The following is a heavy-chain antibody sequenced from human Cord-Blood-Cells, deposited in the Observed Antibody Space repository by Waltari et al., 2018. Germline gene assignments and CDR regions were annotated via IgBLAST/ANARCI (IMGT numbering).Heavy chain of an antibody. D-gene: IGHD5-12*01. CDR1: GGSISSYY. CDR2: IYYSGST. V-gene: IGHV4-59*01. Sequence: QVQLQESGPGLVKPSETLSLTCTVSGGSISSYYWSWIRQPPGKGLEWIGYIYYSGSTNYNPSLKSRVTISVDTSKNQFSLKLSSVTAADTAVYYCARRAWDKVRAFDIWGQGTMVTVSS. CDR3: ARRAWDKVRAFDI. J-gene: IGHJ3*02.